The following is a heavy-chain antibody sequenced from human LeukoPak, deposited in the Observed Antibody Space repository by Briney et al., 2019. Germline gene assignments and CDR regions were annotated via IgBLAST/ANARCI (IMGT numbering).Heavy chain of an antibody. D-gene: IGHD1-26*01. J-gene: IGHJ4*02. Sequence: GGSLRLSCAGSGFTFSNAWMNWVRQAPGKGLEWVGRIKSKVDGETIDYAAPAKGKFIISRDDSENTVFLQMDSLKTEDTAVYYCATGGYFLDYWGQGTLVTVSS. CDR2: IKSKVDGETI. V-gene: IGHV3-15*07. CDR3: ATGGYFLDY. CDR1: GFTFSNAW.